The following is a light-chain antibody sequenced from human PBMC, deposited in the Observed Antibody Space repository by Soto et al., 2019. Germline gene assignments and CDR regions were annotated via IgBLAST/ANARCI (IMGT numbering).Light chain of an antibody. CDR1: ERISSNF. J-gene: IGKJ3*01. Sequence: VLTQSPGTLSLSPGERATLSCRASERISSNFLAWYQQRPGQAPRLLIYGASTRASGIPDRFSCSGSGTDFALTISRLEPEDFAVYYCQQYGTSPLTFGPGTTVEIK. V-gene: IGKV3-20*01. CDR2: GAS. CDR3: QQYGTSPLT.